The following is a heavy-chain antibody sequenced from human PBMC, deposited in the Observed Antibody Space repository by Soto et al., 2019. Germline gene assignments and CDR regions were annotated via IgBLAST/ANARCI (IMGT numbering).Heavy chain of an antibody. CDR2: ISSSSSYI. J-gene: IGHJ6*03. CDR3: ARVETGKGAYYYYYYMDV. CDR1: GFTFSSYS. V-gene: IGHV3-21*01. Sequence: GGSLRLSCAASGFTFSSYSMNWVRQAPGKGLEWVSSISSSSSYIYYADSVKGRFTISRDNAKNSLYLQMNSLRAEDTAVYYCARVETGKGAYYYYYYMDVWGKGTTVTVS. D-gene: IGHD1-1*01.